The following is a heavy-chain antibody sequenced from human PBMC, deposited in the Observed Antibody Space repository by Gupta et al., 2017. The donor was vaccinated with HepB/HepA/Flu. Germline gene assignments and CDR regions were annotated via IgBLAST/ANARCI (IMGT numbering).Heavy chain of an antibody. J-gene: IGHJ4*02. D-gene: IGHD3-10*01. CDR1: GFSLSTSGVG. Sequence: QITLKESGPTLVKPTQTLTLTCTFSGFSLSTSGVGVGWIRQPPGKALEWLALIYWDDDKRYSPSLKSRLTITKDTSKNQVVLTMTNMDPVDTATYYCAHSRITMVRGVIVPPYFDYWGQGTLVTGSS. CDR2: IYWDDDK. CDR3: AHSRITMVRGVIVPPYFDY. V-gene: IGHV2-5*02.